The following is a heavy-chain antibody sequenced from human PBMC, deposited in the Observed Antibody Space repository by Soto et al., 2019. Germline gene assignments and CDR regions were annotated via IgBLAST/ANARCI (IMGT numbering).Heavy chain of an antibody. CDR2: IYYSGST. V-gene: IGHV4-59*01. J-gene: IGHJ4*02. CDR3: AGGYGDFDY. Sequence: QVQLQESGPGLVKPSETLSLTCTDSGGSISSYYWSWIRQPPGKGLEWIGYIYYSGSTNYNPSLKSLVTISVDKSTSQFSLELICVPAADTAVYYCAGGYGDFDYGGQGTLVTVSS. D-gene: IGHD4-17*01. CDR1: GGSISSYY.